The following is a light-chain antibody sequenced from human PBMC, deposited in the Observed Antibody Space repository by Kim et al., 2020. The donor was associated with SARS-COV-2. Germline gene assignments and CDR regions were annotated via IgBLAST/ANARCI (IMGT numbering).Light chain of an antibody. CDR2: EDN. V-gene: IGLV6-57*01. J-gene: IGLJ3*02. CDR1: SGSIASNF. CDR3: QSYDSSRQV. Sequence: NFMLTQPHSVSESPGTTVTISCTRSSGSIASNFVQWYQQRPGSSPTTVIYEDNQRPSGVPDRFSGSIDSSSNSASLTISGLKTEDEADYYCQSYDSSRQVFGGGTK.